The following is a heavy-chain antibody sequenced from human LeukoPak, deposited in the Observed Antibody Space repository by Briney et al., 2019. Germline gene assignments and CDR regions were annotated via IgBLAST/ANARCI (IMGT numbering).Heavy chain of an antibody. D-gene: IGHD5-12*01. Sequence: ASVKVSCTASGYTFTSYDINWVRQATGQGLEWMGWMNPNSGNTGYAQKFQGRVTMTRNTSISTAYMELSSLRSEDTAVYYCARGTSGYSGYDLRFDPWGQGTLVTVSS. CDR1: GYTFTSYD. J-gene: IGHJ5*02. CDR3: ARGTSGYSGYDLRFDP. CDR2: MNPNSGNT. V-gene: IGHV1-8*01.